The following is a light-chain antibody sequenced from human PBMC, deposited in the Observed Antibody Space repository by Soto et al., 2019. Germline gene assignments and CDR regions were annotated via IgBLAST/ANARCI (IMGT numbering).Light chain of an antibody. J-gene: IGKJ4*01. CDR3: QQRRYSLS. Sequence: EVVLTQSPAILSLSLGERATLSCRASRSIDNSLAWYQHRPGQAPRLLIYYASDRATGIPAKFSGSGSGTDFTLTIRNLETEDFALYDCQQRRYSLSFGGGTKVETK. CDR1: RSIDNS. CDR2: YAS. V-gene: IGKV3-11*01.